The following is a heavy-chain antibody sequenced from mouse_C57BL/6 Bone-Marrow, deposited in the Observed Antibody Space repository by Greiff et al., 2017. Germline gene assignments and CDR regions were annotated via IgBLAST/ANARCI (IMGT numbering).Heavy chain of an antibody. J-gene: IGHJ1*03. CDR1: EYEFPTHD. V-gene: IGHV5-2*01. CDR3: ARANDFYWYFDV. D-gene: IGHD2-4*01. Sequence: EVKLVESGAGLVQPGESLKLSCESSEYEFPTHDMSWVRKTPEKRLELVATINSDGGSTNYPDTMERRFTISRDKAKKTLYLQMSSLRSEDTALYYCARANDFYWYFDVWGTGTTVTVSS. CDR2: INSDGGST.